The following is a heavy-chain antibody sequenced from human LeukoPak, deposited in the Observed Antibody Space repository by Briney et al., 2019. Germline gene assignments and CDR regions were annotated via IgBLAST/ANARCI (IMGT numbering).Heavy chain of an antibody. CDR1: GNIFTNYH. Sequence: ASVKVSCKASGNIFTNYHIHWVRLAPGRGLEWMGAVYTDGGTITNTRSFQHGRVTMTRDVSTRTVYMELSSLSSEDTAVYYCATEAPQSYRFDHWGQEILVTVSS. J-gene: IGHJ4*02. D-gene: IGHD3-10*01. CDR3: ATEAPQSYRFDH. V-gene: IGHV1-46*01. CDR2: VYTDGGTI.